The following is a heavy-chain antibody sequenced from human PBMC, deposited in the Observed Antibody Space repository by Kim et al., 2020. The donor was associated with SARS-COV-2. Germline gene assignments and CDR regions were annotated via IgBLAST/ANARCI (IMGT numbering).Heavy chain of an antibody. J-gene: IGHJ6*02. D-gene: IGHD5-18*01. V-gene: IGHV4-39*01. CDR3: ARSLDSYGFYYGMDV. Sequence: PSLKSRVTISVDTSKNQFSLKLSSVTAADTAVYYCARSLDSYGFYYGMDVWGQGTTVTVSS.